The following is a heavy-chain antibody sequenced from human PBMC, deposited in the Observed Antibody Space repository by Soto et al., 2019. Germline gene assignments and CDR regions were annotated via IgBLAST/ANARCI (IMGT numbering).Heavy chain of an antibody. CDR2: ISSSSSTI. V-gene: IGHV3-48*01. D-gene: IGHD4-17*01. J-gene: IGHJ6*03. CDR1: GFTFSSYS. CDR3: ARDPTTVTTTYYYYIDV. Sequence: EVQLVESGGGLVQPGGSLRLSCAASGFTFSSYSMNWVRQAPGKGLEWVSYISSSSSTIYYADSVKGRFTISRDNAKNSLYLQMNSLRAEDTAVYYCARDPTTVTTTYYYYIDVWGKGTPVTVSS.